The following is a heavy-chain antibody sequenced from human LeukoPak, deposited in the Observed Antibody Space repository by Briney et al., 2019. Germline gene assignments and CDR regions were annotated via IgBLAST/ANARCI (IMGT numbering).Heavy chain of an antibody. D-gene: IGHD3-3*01. CDR3: ARDKKADGPTSVGFDY. Sequence: SETLSLTCTVSGGSISSYYWSWIRQPAGKGLEWIGRIYTSGSTNYNPSLKSRVTMSVDTSKNQFSLKLSSVTAADTAVYYCARDKKADGPTSVGFDYWGQGTLVTVSS. V-gene: IGHV4-4*07. CDR1: GGSISSYY. J-gene: IGHJ4*02. CDR2: IYTSGST.